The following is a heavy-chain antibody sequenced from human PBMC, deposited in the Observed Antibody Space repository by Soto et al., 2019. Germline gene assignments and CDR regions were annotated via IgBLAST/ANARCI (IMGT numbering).Heavy chain of an antibody. V-gene: IGHV3-74*01. CDR2: INSDGSST. Sequence: GSLRLSCAASGFTFSSYWMHWVRQAPGKGLVWVSRINSDGSSTSYADSVKGRFTISRDNAKNTLYLQMNSLRAEDTAVYYCARERGGSYYRVHAFDIWGQGTMVTVSS. CDR3: ARERGGSYYRVHAFDI. D-gene: IGHD1-26*01. CDR1: GFTFSSYW. J-gene: IGHJ3*02.